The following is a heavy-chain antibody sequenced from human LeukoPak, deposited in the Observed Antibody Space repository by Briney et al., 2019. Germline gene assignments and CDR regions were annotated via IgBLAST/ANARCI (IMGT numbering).Heavy chain of an antibody. CDR1: GYSINSGYY. Sequence: SETLSLTCAVSGYSINSGYYWGWIRQPPGKGLEWIGIIYHSGSTYYNPSLRSRVTISVDTSKNQFSLKLSSVTAADTAVYYCARQTSYYSGSGSYYPGYYFDYWGQGTLVTVSS. J-gene: IGHJ4*02. V-gene: IGHV4-38-2*01. D-gene: IGHD3-10*01. CDR3: ARQTSYYSGSGSYYPGYYFDY. CDR2: IYHSGST.